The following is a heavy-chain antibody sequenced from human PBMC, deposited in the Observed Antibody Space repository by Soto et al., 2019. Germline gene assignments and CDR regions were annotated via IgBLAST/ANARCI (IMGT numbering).Heavy chain of an antibody. Sequence: QVQLVQSGAEVKKPGSSMKISCKASGGLFSSYAISWVRQAPGQGLEWMGGIIPVFGTTNYAQKCQDRVTSTADESTNTAYMDLSSLRSEDTAIYYCAMGGSPYVWFNEFWGQGTLVTVSS. D-gene: IGHD3-16*01. V-gene: IGHV1-69*01. CDR1: GGLFSSYA. CDR3: AMGGSPYVWFNEF. J-gene: IGHJ4*02. CDR2: IIPVFGTT.